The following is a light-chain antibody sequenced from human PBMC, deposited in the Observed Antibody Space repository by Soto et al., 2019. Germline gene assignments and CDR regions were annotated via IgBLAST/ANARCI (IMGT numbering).Light chain of an antibody. V-gene: IGKV3-20*01. CDR3: QQCGSPPFT. CDR2: SAS. CDR1: QAISSNC. Sequence: EIVLTQSPGTLSLSPGERATLSCRASQAISSNCLVWYQVKSGRAPRVLIHSASIRATDIPDRFSGGGCGTDCSLTISRRQRQDFAEYHCQQCGSPPFTLGPGTKVDIK. J-gene: IGKJ3*01.